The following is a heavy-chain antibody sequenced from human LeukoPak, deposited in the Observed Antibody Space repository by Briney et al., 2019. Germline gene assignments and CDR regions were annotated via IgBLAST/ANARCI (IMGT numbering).Heavy chain of an antibody. CDR3: ARISRINSPYSSLRD. V-gene: IGHV3-9*01. Sequence: GRSLRLSCAASGFTFDDYAMHWVRHAPGKGLEWVSGISWNSGSIGYADSVKGRVTISRDNSKNSLYLQLNSLRAEDTAIYFCARISRINSPYSSLRDWGQGTLVTVSS. CDR1: GFTFDDYA. D-gene: IGHD2-21*01. CDR2: ISWNSGSI. J-gene: IGHJ4*02.